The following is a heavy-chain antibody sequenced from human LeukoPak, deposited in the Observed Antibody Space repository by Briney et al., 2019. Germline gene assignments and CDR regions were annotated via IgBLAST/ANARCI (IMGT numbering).Heavy chain of an antibody. J-gene: IGHJ4*02. CDR3: ARARAGIAAAGVFDY. CDR1: GYTFTSYG. D-gene: IGHD6-13*01. CDR2: ISAYNGNT. V-gene: IGHV1-18*01. Sequence: ASVKVSCKASGYTFTSYGISWVRQAPGQGLEWMGWISAYNGNTNYAQKLQGRVTMTTDTSTSTAYMGLRSLRSDDTAVYYCARARAGIAAAGVFDYWGQGTLVTDSS.